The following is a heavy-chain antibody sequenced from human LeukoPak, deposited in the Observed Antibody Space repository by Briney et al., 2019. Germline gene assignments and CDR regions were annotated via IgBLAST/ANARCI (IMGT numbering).Heavy chain of an antibody. J-gene: IGHJ4*02. V-gene: IGHV3-23*01. D-gene: IGHD3-22*01. Sequence: GGSLRLSCAVSGITLSNYGMSWVRQAPGKGLEWVAGISGSGGGTTYADSVKGRFTISRDNSKNSLYLQMNSLRAEDTAVYYCARIWDTSGYYFGYFDNWGQGSLVTVSS. CDR2: ISGSGGGT. CDR3: ARIWDTSGYYFGYFDN. CDR1: GITLSNYG.